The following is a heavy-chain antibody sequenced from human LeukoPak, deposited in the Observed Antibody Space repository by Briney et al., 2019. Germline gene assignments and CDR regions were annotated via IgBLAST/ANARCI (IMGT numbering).Heavy chain of an antibody. V-gene: IGHV4-39*01. D-gene: IGHD3-9*01. CDR1: GGSISRSRDY. CDR2: IYYSGST. CDR3: ARQDILTGYVWE. J-gene: IGHJ4*02. Sequence: PSETLSLTCTVSGGSISRSRDYWGWIRQPPGKGLEWIGSIYYSGSTYYNPSLKSRVTISVDTSKNQFSLKLSSVTAADTAVYYCARQDILTGYVWEWGQGTLVTVSS.